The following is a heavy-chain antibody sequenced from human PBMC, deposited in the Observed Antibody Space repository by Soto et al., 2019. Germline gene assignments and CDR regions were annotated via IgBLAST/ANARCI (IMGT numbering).Heavy chain of an antibody. D-gene: IGHD2-15*01. CDR1: GFTFSNAW. CDR3: AKRRGARGHFDY. J-gene: IGHJ4*02. CDR2: IKSKTDGGTT. Sequence: GGSLRLSCAASGFTFSNAWMSWVRQAPGKGLEWVGRIKSKTDGGTTDYAAPVKGRFTISRDDSKNTLYLQMNSLTAEDTAVSFCAKRRGARGHFDYWGQGALVTVSS. V-gene: IGHV3-15*01.